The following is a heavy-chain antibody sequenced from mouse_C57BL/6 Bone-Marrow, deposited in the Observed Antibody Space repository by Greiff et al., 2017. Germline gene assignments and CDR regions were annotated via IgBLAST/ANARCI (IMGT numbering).Heavy chain of an antibody. Sequence: EVQLQQSGAEFVRPGASVKLSCTASGFNIKDDYMHWVKQRPEQGLEWIGWIDPENGDTEYASKFQGKATITADTSSNTAYLQLSSLTSEDTAVYYCTTYYYDVDYWGQGTTLTVSS. J-gene: IGHJ2*01. CDR3: TTYYYDVDY. CDR2: IDPENGDT. CDR1: GFNIKDDY. V-gene: IGHV14-4*01. D-gene: IGHD1-1*01.